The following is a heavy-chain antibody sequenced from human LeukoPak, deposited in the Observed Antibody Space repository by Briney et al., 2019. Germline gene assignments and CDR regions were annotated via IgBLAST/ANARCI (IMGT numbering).Heavy chain of an antibody. D-gene: IGHD3-10*01. CDR3: AGPMTDLYRSGNIDAFEV. CDR2: ISGSGGST. CDR1: GFTFSNYA. J-gene: IGHJ3*01. V-gene: IGHV3-23*01. Sequence: PGGSLRLSCAASGFTFSNYAMSWVRQAPGKGLEWVSGISGSGGSTYYADSVKGRFTISRDNSKNALYLQMNSLRAEDTAVYFCAGPMTDLYRSGNIDAFEVWGQGTTVIVSS.